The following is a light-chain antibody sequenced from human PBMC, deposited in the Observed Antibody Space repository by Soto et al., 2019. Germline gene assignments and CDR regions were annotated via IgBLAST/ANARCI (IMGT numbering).Light chain of an antibody. CDR1: QSVSSN. Sequence: EIVMMQSPATLSVSPGERATLSCRASQSVSSNLAWYQQKPGQAPRLLIYGASTRATGIPARFSGSGSGTEFTLTISSLQSEDFEVYYCLQYNKWWTFGQGTKVEIK. CDR2: GAS. J-gene: IGKJ1*01. CDR3: LQYNKWWT. V-gene: IGKV3-15*01.